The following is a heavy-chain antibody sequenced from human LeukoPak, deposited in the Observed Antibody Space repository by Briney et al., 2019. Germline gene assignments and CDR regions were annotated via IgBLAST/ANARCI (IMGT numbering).Heavy chain of an antibody. CDR2: IYYSGST. CDR1: GGSISSSSYY. Sequence: SETLSLTCTVSGGSISSSSYYWGWLRQPPGKGVEWIGSIYYSGSTYYNPSLKSRVTISVDTSKNQFSLKLSSVTAADTAVYYCARHFFFGGSYFAYWGQGTLVTVSS. D-gene: IGHD1-26*01. J-gene: IGHJ4*02. V-gene: IGHV4-39*01. CDR3: ARHFFFGGSYFAY.